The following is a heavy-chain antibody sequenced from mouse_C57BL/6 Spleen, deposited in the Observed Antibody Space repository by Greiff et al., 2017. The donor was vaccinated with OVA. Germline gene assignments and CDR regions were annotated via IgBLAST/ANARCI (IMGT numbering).Heavy chain of an antibody. CDR1: GYTFTDYY. Sequence: EVQLQQSGPELVKPGASVKISCKASGYTFTDYYMNWVKQSPGKSLEWIGEINPTNGCTSYNQKFKGQATLTVDKTSSNAYMELRSLTSEDSAVYYASSTVAYYFDYWGQGTTLTVSS. V-gene: IGHV1-26*01. CDR2: INPTNGCT. D-gene: IGHD1-1*01. J-gene: IGHJ2*01. CDR3: SSTVAYYFDY.